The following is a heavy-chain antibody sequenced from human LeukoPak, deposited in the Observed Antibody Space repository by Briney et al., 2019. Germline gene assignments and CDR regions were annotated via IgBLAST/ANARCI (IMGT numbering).Heavy chain of an antibody. Sequence: ASVKVSCKASGYTFTSYYMHWVRQAPGQGLEWMGWINPNSGGTNYAQKFQGRVTMTRDTSISTAYMELSRLRSDDTAVYYCARDLIAARQLDYWGQGTLVTVSS. J-gene: IGHJ4*02. CDR1: GYTFTSYY. CDR2: INPNSGGT. CDR3: ARDLIAARQLDY. V-gene: IGHV1-2*02. D-gene: IGHD6-6*01.